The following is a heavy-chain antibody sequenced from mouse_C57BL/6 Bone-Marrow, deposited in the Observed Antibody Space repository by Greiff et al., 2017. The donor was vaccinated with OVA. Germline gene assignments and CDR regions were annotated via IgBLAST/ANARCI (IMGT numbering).Heavy chain of an antibody. CDR1: GYTFTSYG. Sequence: VQLQQSGAELARPGASVKLSCKASGYTFTSYGISWVKQRTGQGLEWIGEIYPRSGNTYYNEKFKGKATLTADKSSSTAYMELRSLTSEDSAVYFCARSEYYGSSFWFAYWGQGTLVTVSA. CDR3: ARSEYYGSSFWFAY. D-gene: IGHD1-1*01. CDR2: IYPRSGNT. J-gene: IGHJ3*01. V-gene: IGHV1-81*01.